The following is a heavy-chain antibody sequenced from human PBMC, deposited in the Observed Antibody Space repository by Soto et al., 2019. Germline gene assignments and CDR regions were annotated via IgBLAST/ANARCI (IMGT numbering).Heavy chain of an antibody. CDR1: GFTFSSYA. CDR2: ISGSGGST. D-gene: IGHD3-22*01. V-gene: IGHV3-23*01. CDR3: AKDIGPFTLYYYDSSGYYSDAFDI. Sequence: GGSLRLSCAASGFTFSSYAMSWVRQAPGKGLEWVSAISGSGGSTYYADSVKGRFTISRDNSKNTLYLQMNSLRAEDTAVYYCAKDIGPFTLYYYDSSGYYSDAFDIWGQGTMVTVSS. J-gene: IGHJ3*02.